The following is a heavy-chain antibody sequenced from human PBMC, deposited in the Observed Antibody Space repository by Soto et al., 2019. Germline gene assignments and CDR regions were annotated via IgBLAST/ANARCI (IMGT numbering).Heavy chain of an antibody. CDR2: IIPVFGTP. J-gene: IGHJ6*02. V-gene: IGHV1-69*12. CDR3: ARGDATKIVVTTYYAMDV. D-gene: IGHD3-22*01. CDR1: GGSLSNYG. Sequence: QGQLVQSGAEVKKPGSSVKVSCKASGGSLSNYGIGWVRQAPGQGLEWMGAIIPVFGTPNYAQKFQDRVTITADESTTTVYMEVRSLTSEDTAVYYCARGDATKIVVTTYYAMDVWGQGTTVTVSS.